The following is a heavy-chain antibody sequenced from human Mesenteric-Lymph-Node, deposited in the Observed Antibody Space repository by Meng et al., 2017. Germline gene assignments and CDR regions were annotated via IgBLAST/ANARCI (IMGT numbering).Heavy chain of an antibody. Sequence: GESLKISCAASGFTFSSYNMHWVRQAPGKGLESVSAISSDGGSTYYADSVKGRFTISRDNSKNTLYLQMGSLRSEDTAVYYCAREDKGDYDYWGQGTLVTVSS. V-gene: IGHV3-64*02. CDR2: ISSDGGST. CDR3: AREDKGDYDY. D-gene: IGHD2-21*01. CDR1: GFTFSSYN. J-gene: IGHJ4*02.